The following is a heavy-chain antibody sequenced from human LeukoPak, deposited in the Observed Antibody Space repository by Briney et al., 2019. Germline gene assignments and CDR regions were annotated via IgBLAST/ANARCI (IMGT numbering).Heavy chain of an antibody. CDR1: GGSISSTSYY. CDR2: INYSGST. J-gene: IGHJ5*02. V-gene: IGHV4-39*01. D-gene: IGHD2-21*02. CDR3: ARHGDLLSPFQT. Sequence: PSETLSLTCTVSGGSISSTSYYWGWIRQPPGKGLEWIGTINYSGSTYYNPSLKSRVTISVDTSKNQISLKPNSVTAADTAMYYCARHGDLLSPFQTWGQGTLVTVSS.